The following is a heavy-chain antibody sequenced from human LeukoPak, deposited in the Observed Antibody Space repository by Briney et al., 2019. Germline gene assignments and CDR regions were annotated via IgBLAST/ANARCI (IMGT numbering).Heavy chain of an antibody. J-gene: IGHJ3*02. CDR1: GFTFSSYA. CDR2: ILYDGTNK. CDR3: AKGGGRQLADAFDI. V-gene: IGHV3-30-3*01. Sequence: PGGSLRLSCAASGFTFSSYALHWVRQVPGKGLEWVAAILYDGTNKYYADSVKGRFTISRDTFQNTLYLQMNSLRPEDTAVYYCAKGGGRQLADAFDIWGQGTMVTVSS. D-gene: IGHD6-6*01.